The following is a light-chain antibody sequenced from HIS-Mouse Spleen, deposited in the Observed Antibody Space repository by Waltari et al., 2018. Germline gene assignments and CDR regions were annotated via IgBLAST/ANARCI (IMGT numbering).Light chain of an antibody. CDR2: GSC. CDR1: QSVSSSY. J-gene: IGKJ3*01. V-gene: IGKV3-20*01. CDR3: QQYGSSPFT. Sequence: EIVLTQSPGTLSLSPGERATLSCRASQSVSSSYLAWYQQKPGQAPRLRIYGSCSRATGIPDRFSGSGSGTDFTLTISRLEPEDFAVYYCQQYGSSPFTFGPGTKVDIK.